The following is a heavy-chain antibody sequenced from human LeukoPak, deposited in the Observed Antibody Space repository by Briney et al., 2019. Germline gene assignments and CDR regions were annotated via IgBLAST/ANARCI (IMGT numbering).Heavy chain of an antibody. CDR2: IYISGSGST. J-gene: IGHJ5*02. D-gene: IGHD4-17*01. CDR3: ARDDGDYFYGFDP. Sequence: KTSETLSLTCTVSGGSISSYYWSWIRQPAGKGLKWIGRIYISGSGSTNYNPSLKSRVTMSVDTSKNQFSLKLSSVTAADTAVYYCARDDGDYFYGFDPWGQGTLVTVSS. V-gene: IGHV4-4*07. CDR1: GGSISSYY.